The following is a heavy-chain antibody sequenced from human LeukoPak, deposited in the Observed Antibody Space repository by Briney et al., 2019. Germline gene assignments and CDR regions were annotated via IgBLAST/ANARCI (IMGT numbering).Heavy chain of an antibody. D-gene: IGHD3-22*01. J-gene: IGHJ4*02. CDR2: ISAYNGNT. CDR3: ARGFGSYYDSSGSSDY. CDR1: GYTSTSYG. Sequence: ASVKVSCKASGYTSTSYGISWVRQAPGHGLEWMGWISAYNGNTNYAQKLQGRVTMTTDTSTSTAYMELRSLRSDDTAVYYCARGFGSYYDSSGSSDYWGQGTLVIVSS. V-gene: IGHV1-18*01.